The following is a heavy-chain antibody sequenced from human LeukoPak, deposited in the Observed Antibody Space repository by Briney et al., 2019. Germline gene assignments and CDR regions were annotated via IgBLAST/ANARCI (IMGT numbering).Heavy chain of an antibody. J-gene: IGHJ5*02. CDR2: ISAYNGNT. Sequence: GASVKVSCKASGYTFTSYGISWVRQAPGQGLEWMGWISAYNGNTNYAQKLQGRVTMTTDTSTSTAYMELRSLRSDDTAVYYCASVSFHYGSGSYWERMAFDPWGQGTLVTVSS. CDR1: GYTFTSYG. CDR3: ASVSFHYGSGSYWERMAFDP. V-gene: IGHV1-18*01. D-gene: IGHD3-10*01.